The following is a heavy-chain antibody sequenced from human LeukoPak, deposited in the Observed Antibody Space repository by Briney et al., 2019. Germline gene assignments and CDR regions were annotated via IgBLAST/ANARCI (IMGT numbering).Heavy chain of an antibody. Sequence: GGSLRLSCAAPGFTFSDYYMSWIRQAPGKGLEWVSYISSSGSTIYYADSVKGRFTISRDNAKNSLYLQMNSLRAEDTAVYYCAREWSGVSSRSTYYYYGMDVWGQGTTVTVSS. CDR3: AREWSGVSSRSTYYYYGMDV. J-gene: IGHJ6*02. CDR2: ISSSGSTI. D-gene: IGHD2-15*01. CDR1: GFTFSDYY. V-gene: IGHV3-11*01.